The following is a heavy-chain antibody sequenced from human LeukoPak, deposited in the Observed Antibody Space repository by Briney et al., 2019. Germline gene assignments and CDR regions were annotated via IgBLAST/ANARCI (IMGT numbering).Heavy chain of an antibody. CDR2: IYHSGST. Sequence: SETLSLTCAVYGGSFSGYYWSWIRQPPGKGLEWIGEIYHSGSTNYNPSLKSRVTISVDTSKNQFSLKLSSVTAADTAVYYCARGPTYYYDSSGYSFFFQHWGQGTLVTVSA. CDR1: GGSFSGYY. V-gene: IGHV4-34*01. CDR3: ARGPTYYYDSSGYSFFFQH. D-gene: IGHD3-22*01. J-gene: IGHJ1*01.